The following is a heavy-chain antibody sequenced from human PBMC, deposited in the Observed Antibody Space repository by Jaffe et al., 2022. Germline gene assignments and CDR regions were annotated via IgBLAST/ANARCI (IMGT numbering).Heavy chain of an antibody. Sequence: QVQLVQSGAEVKKPGASVKVSCKASGYTFTGYYMHWVRQAPGQGLEWMGRINPNSGGTNYAQKFQGRVTMTRDTSISTAYMELSRLRSDDTAVYYCARDPGYMSQLPYGYYYYYYMDVWGKGTTVTVSS. CDR2: INPNSGGT. V-gene: IGHV1-2*06. CDR1: GYTFTGYY. D-gene: IGHD2-2*02. CDR3: ARDPGYMSQLPYGYYYYYYMDV. J-gene: IGHJ6*03.